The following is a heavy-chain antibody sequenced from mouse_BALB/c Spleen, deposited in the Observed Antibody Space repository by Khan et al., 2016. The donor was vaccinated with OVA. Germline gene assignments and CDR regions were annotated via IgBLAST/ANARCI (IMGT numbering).Heavy chain of an antibody. D-gene: IGHD2-14*01. CDR3: ARVGYSETMDY. CDR1: GYTFTNYG. J-gene: IGHJ4*01. Sequence: QIQLVQSGPELKKPGETVKISCKASGYTFTNYGMNWVKQGPRKGLKWMGWINTQTGEPTYNDDFKGRFAFSLETSSSTASLQINNLKNEDTAIYVSARVGYSETMDYWGQGTSVTVSS. CDR2: INTQTGEP. V-gene: IGHV9-3-1*01.